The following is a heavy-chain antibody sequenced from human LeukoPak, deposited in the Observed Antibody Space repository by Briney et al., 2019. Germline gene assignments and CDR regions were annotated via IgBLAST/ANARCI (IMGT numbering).Heavy chain of an antibody. D-gene: IGHD1-1*01. J-gene: IGHJ4*02. CDR2: IGGSGGTT. CDR3: AKVKTHWYFDR. Sequence: PGGSLRLSCAASGFPFSTNDMSWVRQAPGKGLEWVSAIGGSGGTTYEDSVKGRFTISRDNSKNTLYLQRNSLRAEDTAVYYCAKVKTHWYFDRWGQGTLVTVSS. CDR1: GFPFSTND. V-gene: IGHV3-23*01.